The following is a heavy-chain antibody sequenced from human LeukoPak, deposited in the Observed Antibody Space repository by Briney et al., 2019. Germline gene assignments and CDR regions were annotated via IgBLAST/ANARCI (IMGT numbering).Heavy chain of an antibody. D-gene: IGHD1-14*01. V-gene: IGHV3-30*18. CDR2: ISYDGSSK. CDR1: GFTFSDFA. Sequence: GGSLRLSCAASGFTFSDFAMHWVRQAPGKGLEWLAIISYDGSSKYYADSVKGRFTISRDNSKNTLYLQMNSLRAEDTAVYYCAKDPDGYWGQGTLVTVSS. J-gene: IGHJ4*02. CDR3: AKDPDGY.